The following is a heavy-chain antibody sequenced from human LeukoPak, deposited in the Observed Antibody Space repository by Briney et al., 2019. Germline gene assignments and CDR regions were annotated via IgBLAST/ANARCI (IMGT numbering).Heavy chain of an antibody. V-gene: IGHV3-15*01. D-gene: IGHD3-22*01. CDR1: GFTFTNAW. CDR3: TKYYYDSSGYLYYFDY. J-gene: IGHJ4*02. Sequence: PGGSLRLSCAASGFTFTNAWMSWVRQAPGKGLEWVGRIKSKTDGGTADYAAPVKGRFTISRDDSKNTLYLQMNSLKTEGTAVYYCTKYYYDSSGYLYYFDYWGQGTLVTVSS. CDR2: IKSKTDGGTA.